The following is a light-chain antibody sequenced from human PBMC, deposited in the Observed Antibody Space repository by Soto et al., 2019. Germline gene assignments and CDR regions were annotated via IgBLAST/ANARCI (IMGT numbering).Light chain of an antibody. Sequence: QSVLTQPPSASGTPGQRVTISCSGSSSNIGSNTVNWYQQLPGTAPKLLIYSNNQRPSGVPDRFSGSKSGTSASLAISGLPSDDEADYYCAAWDDSLNGPVFGGGTKLTVL. CDR2: SNN. CDR1: SSNIGSNT. V-gene: IGLV1-44*01. J-gene: IGLJ2*01. CDR3: AAWDDSLNGPV.